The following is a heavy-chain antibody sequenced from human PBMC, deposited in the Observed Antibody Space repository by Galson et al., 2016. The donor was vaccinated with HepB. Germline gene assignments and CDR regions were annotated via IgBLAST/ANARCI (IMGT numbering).Heavy chain of an antibody. CDR3: ARRGVSGYCVNGPQAAPCTGGFDV. V-gene: IGHV2-5*02. Sequence: ALVKPTQTLTLTCTFSGFSLSTGGVGVGWIRQPPGKALELVAIIYWDDDKRYSPSLESRLTITKDTSRNQVVLTMTDMDPVDTGTYYYARRGVSGYCVNGPQAAPCTGGFDVWGQGTRVAVSS. CDR2: IYWDDDK. D-gene: IGHD2-8*01. J-gene: IGHJ3*01. CDR1: GFSLSTGGVG.